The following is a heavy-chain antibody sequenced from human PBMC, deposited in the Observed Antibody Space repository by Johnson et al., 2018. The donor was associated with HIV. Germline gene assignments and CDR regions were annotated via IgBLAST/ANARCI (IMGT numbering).Heavy chain of an antibody. CDR3: ARDRSPYSRLALGGI. CDR1: GFNFNIYA. D-gene: IGHD1-26*01. V-gene: IGHV3-30-3*01. Sequence: VLLLESGGGVVQPGRSLRLSCAASGFNFNIYAMHWVRQAPGKGLEWVSVISYDGSNKYYADSVKGRITVSRDNSKNTLRLQMDSLRPEDTAVYYCARDRSPYSRLALGGIWGQGTMVTVSS. J-gene: IGHJ3*02. CDR2: ISYDGSNK.